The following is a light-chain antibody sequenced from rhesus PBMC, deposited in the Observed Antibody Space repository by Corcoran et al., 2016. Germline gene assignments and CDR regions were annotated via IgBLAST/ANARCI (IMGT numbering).Light chain of an antibody. Sequence: DIQMTQSPSSLSASVGDRVTITCRASQGISDYLSWYQQKPGKAPKRLIYAASSLESGVPTRFSGRGAWTDFTLTISSLQPEDFAAYYCLQCYSTPLTFGGGTKVEIK. CDR2: AAS. CDR1: QGISDY. CDR3: LQCYSTPLT. V-gene: IGKV1-36*02. J-gene: IGKJ4*01.